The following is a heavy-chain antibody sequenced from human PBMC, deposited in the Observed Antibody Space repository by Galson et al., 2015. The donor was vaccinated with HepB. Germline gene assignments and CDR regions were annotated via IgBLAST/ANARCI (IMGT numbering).Heavy chain of an antibody. D-gene: IGHD3-22*01. J-gene: IGHJ3*02. CDR1: GFTFSSYA. V-gene: IGHV3-30-3*01. CDR3: ARADYYDSSGYYHGGDAFDI. Sequence: SLRLSCAASGFTFSSYAMHWVRQAPGKGLEWVAVISYDGSNKYYADSVKGRFTISRDNSKNTLYLQMNSLRAEDTAVYYCARADYYDSSGYYHGGDAFDIWGQGTMVTVSS. CDR2: ISYDGSNK.